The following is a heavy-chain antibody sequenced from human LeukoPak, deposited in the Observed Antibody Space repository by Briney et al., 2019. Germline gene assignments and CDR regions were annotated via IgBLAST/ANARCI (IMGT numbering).Heavy chain of an antibody. Sequence: GYIYYSGSTYYNPSLKSRVTISVDTSKNQFSLKLSSVTAADTAVYYCARVACGGDCYSFDYWGQGTLVTVSS. CDR2: IYYSGST. D-gene: IGHD2-21*02. V-gene: IGHV4-31*02. CDR3: ARVACGGDCYSFDY. J-gene: IGHJ4*02.